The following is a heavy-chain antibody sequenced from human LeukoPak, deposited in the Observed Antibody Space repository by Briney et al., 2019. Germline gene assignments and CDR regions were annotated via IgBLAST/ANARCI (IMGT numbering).Heavy chain of an antibody. V-gene: IGHV4-34*01. CDR3: ARRYDSSGYYYYYYYMDV. D-gene: IGHD3-22*01. Sequence: GSLRLSCAASGFTFSSYAMSWIRQPPGKGLEWIGEINHSGSTNYNPSLKSRVTISVDTSKNQFSLKLSSVTAADTAVYYCARRYDSSGYYYYYYYMDVWGKGTTVTVSS. CDR2: INHSGST. CDR1: GFTFSSYA. J-gene: IGHJ6*03.